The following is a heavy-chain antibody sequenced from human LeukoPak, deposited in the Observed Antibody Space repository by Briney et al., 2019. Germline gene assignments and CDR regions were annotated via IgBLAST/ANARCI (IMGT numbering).Heavy chain of an antibody. CDR2: IYSGGST. CDR1: GFTVSSNY. CDR3: ARKGGYYYYGMDV. D-gene: IGHD2-15*01. J-gene: IGHJ6*04. Sequence: GGSLRLFCAASGFTVSSNYMSWVRQAPGKGLEWVSVIYSGGSTYYADSVKGRFTISRDNSKNTLYLQMNSLRAEDTAAYYCARKGGYYYYGMDVWGKGTTVTVSS. V-gene: IGHV3-53*01.